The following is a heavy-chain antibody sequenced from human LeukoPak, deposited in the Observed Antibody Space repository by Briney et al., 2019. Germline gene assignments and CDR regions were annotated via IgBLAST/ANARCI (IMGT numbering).Heavy chain of an antibody. J-gene: IGHJ6*02. Sequence: ASVKVSCKASGYTFTNFAINWVRQAPGQGLEWMGWINTNTRNPTYAQGFTGQFVFSLDTSVSTAYLLINDLKAEDTAVYYCARGHTGALSNLYYYGMDVWGQGTTVTVSS. V-gene: IGHV7-4-1*02. CDR3: ARGHTGALSNLYYYGMDV. D-gene: IGHD4/OR15-4a*01. CDR2: INTNTRNP. CDR1: GYTFTNFA.